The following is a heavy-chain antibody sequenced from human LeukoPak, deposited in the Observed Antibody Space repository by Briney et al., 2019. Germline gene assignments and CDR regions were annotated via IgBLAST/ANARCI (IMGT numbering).Heavy chain of an antibody. V-gene: IGHV1-18*01. CDR1: GYTFTSYG. J-gene: IGHJ4*02. CDR3: ARDRLPIAPHGLPVDY. D-gene: IGHD2-21*02. Sequence: ASVKVSCKASGYTFTSYGISWVRQAPGQGLEWMGWISAYNGNTNYAQKLQGRVTITTDTSTSTAYMGLRSLRSDDTAVYYCARDRLPIAPHGLPVDYWGQGTLVTVSS. CDR2: ISAYNGNT.